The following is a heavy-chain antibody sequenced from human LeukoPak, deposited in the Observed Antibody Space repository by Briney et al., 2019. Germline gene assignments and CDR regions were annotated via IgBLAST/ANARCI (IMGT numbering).Heavy chain of an antibody. D-gene: IGHD3-9*01. CDR2: IWYDGSNK. Sequence: GTSLRLSCAASGFTFSSAWMSWVRQAPGKGLEWVAVIWYDGSNKYYADSVKGRFTISRDNSKNTLYLQMNSLRAEDTAVYYCARGSDYYDILTGYYLSYWGQGTLVTVSS. CDR3: ARGSDYYDILTGYYLSY. CDR1: GFTFSSAW. J-gene: IGHJ4*02. V-gene: IGHV3-33*08.